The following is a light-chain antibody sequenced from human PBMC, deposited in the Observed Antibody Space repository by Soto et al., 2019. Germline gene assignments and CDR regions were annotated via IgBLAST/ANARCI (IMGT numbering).Light chain of an antibody. V-gene: IGKV3-20*01. Sequence: EIVLTQSPGTLSLFPGERATLSCRASQSISSNYIAWYQHKPGRAPRLLIYGAFNRVTGIPDRFSGSGSGTAFTLTISRLEPEDFAVYYWQQYAASPRTFGQGTQVEIK. CDR1: QSISSNY. CDR2: GAF. J-gene: IGKJ1*01. CDR3: QQYAASPRT.